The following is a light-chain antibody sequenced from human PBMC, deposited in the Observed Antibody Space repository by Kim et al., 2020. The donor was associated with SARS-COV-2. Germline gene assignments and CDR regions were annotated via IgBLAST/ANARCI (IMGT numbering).Light chain of an antibody. J-gene: IGLJ1*01. CDR2: SKN. CDR1: SANIGSNT. CDR3: AAWDDSLNYV. V-gene: IGLV1-44*01. Sequence: PGRRVTISCSGSSANIGSNTVNWYQQLPGTAPKLLIYSKNQRPSGVPDRFSGSKSGTSASLAISGLQSEDEADYYCAAWDDSLNYVFGTGTKVTVL.